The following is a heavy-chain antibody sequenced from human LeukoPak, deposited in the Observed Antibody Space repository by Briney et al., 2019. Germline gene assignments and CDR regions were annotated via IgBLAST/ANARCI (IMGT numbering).Heavy chain of an antibody. Sequence: SETLSLTCAVSGGSTSSSNWWSWVRQPPGKGLEWIGEIYHSGSTNYNPSLKSRVTISVDKSKNQFSLKLSSVTAADTAVYYCARGLTMVRGVRPFDYWGQGTLVTVSS. D-gene: IGHD3-10*01. V-gene: IGHV4-4*02. J-gene: IGHJ4*02. CDR2: IYHSGST. CDR3: ARGLTMVRGVRPFDY. CDR1: GGSTSSSNW.